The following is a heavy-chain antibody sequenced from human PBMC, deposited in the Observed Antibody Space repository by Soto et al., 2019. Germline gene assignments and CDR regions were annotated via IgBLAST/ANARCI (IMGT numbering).Heavy chain of an antibody. CDR1: AYSFTGHY. D-gene: IGHD3-22*01. CDR2: IDPKSGDT. CDR3: ARDYDKSGYDYFDP. J-gene: IGHJ5*02. Sequence: ASVKVSCKASAYSFTGHYLHWVRQAPGQGLEWMGWIDPKSGDTKYAPKFQDRVTMTSATSISTAYMDLTNLRYDDTAVYYCARDYDKSGYDYFDPWGQGTLVTVSS. V-gene: IGHV1-2*02.